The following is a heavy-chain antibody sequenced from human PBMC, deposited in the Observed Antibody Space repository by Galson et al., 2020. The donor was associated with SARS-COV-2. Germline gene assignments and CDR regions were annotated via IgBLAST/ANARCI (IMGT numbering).Heavy chain of an antibody. V-gene: IGHV4-59*01. CDR1: GGSIRSYY. D-gene: IGHD3-22*01. Sequence: SQTLSLTCTVSGGSIRSYYWSWIRQSPGKGLEWIGYVYYTGTTKYNPSLESRATMSVDTSKDQFSLKLKSVTAADTAVYFCASEEYYYETTGAPSIAFDIWCQGTMVTVSS. J-gene: IGHJ3*02. CDR3: ASEEYYYETTGAPSIAFDI. CDR2: VYYTGTT.